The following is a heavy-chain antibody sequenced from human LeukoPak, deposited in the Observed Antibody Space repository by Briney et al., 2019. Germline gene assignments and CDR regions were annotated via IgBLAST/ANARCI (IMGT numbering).Heavy chain of an antibody. Sequence: PSETLSLTCTVSGGSISSHSWTWIRQPPGKGLEWFGYIYYSGSTNYNPSLKSRVTISVDTSKNQFSLKLSSVTAADTAVYYCARDILESGDYWGQGTLVTVSS. D-gene: IGHD1-1*01. V-gene: IGHV4-59*11. J-gene: IGHJ4*02. CDR3: ARDILESGDY. CDR2: IYYSGST. CDR1: GGSISSHS.